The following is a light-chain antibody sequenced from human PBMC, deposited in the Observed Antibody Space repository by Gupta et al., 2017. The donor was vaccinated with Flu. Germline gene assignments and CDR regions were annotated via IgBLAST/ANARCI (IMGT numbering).Light chain of an antibody. CDR3: CSFGYTRA. CDR2: EVN. V-gene: IGLV2-14*01. CDR1: NSDVGRYKY. Sequence: GQSITISCTGTNSDVGRYKYVSWYQHHPGKAPKLVIFEVNNRPSGVSNRFSGSKSGNTASLTISGLQAEDEADYYCCSFGYTRAFGGGTKLTVL. J-gene: IGLJ2*01.